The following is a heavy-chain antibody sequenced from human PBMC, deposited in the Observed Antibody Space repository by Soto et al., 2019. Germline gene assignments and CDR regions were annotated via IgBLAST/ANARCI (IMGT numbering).Heavy chain of an antibody. V-gene: IGHV1-46*01. CDR2: INPSGGGT. D-gene: IGHD2-2*02. J-gene: IGHJ6*02. Sequence: ASVKVSCKASGYTFTSYYMHWVRQAPGQGLEWMGIINPSGGGTSYAQKFQGRVTMTRDTSTSTVYMELSSLRSEDTAVYYCEKEGEGCTSCYMTYYYYGMDVWGQGTTVTVSS. CDR3: EKEGEGCTSCYMTYYYYGMDV. CDR1: GYTFTSYY.